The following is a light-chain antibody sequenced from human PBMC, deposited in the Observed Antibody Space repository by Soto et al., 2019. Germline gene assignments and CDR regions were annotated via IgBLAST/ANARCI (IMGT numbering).Light chain of an antibody. CDR1: QTIGTY. J-gene: IGKJ1*01. V-gene: IGKV1-39*01. Sequence: DVQMTQSPPSLSASVGDRVTITCRASQTIGTYLNWYQKKPGTPPKLLIYDASNLQTGVPSRFSGSGSGAEFALTISSLQPEDFATYYCQQYHSSWTFGQGTKVEFK. CDR3: QQYHSSWT. CDR2: DAS.